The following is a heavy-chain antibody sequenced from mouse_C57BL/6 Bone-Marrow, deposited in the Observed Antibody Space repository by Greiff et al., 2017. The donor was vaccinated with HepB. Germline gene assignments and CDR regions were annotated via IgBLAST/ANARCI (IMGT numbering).Heavy chain of an antibody. V-gene: IGHV3-6*01. CDR1: GYSITSGYY. CDR3: ARVCGYYPMDY. J-gene: IGHJ4*01. CDR2: ISYDGSN. Sequence: EVQVVESGPGLVKPSQSLSLTCSVTGYSITSGYYWNWIRQFPGNKLEWMGYISYDGSNNYNPSLKNRISITRDTSKNQFFLKLNSVTTEDTATYYCARVCGYYPMDYWGQGTSVTVSS.